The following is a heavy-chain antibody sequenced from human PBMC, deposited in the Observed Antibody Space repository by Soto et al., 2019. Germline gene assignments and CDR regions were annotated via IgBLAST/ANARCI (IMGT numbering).Heavy chain of an antibody. CDR1: GFTFSGYA. Sequence: GGSLRLSCAASGFTFSGYAMSWVRQAPGKGLEWVSAISGSGGSTYYADSVKGRFTISRDNSKNTLYLQMNSLRAEDTAVYYCAKDRKFGVVIIGGQGTLVTVSS. V-gene: IGHV3-23*01. CDR2: ISGSGGST. CDR3: AKDRKFGVVII. D-gene: IGHD3-3*01. J-gene: IGHJ4*02.